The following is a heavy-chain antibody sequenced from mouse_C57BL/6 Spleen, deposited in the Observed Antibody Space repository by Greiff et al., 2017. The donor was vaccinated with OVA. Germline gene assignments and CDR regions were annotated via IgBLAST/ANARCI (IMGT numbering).Heavy chain of an antibody. D-gene: IGHD2-1*01. Sequence: QVQLQQPGAELVRPGSSVKLSCKASGYTFTSYWMHWVKQRPGQGLEWIGVIDPSDSYTNYNQKFKGKATLTVDTSSSTAYMQLSSLTSEDSAVYYCARKGYYGKSFAYWGQGTLVTVSA. V-gene: IGHV1-59*01. CDR3: ARKGYYGKSFAY. CDR1: GYTFTSYW. CDR2: IDPSDSYT. J-gene: IGHJ3*01.